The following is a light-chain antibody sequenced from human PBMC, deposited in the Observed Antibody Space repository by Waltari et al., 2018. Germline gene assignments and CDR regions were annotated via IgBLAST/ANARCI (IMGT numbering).Light chain of an antibody. CDR2: EVS. V-gene: IGLV2-8*01. J-gene: IGLJ2*01. Sequence: QSALTQPPSASGSPGQSVTISCTGTSSDVGGYNYVSWYQQHPGKAPKLMISEVSKRPSWFPVRFSGSKSGNTASLTVSGLQAEDEADYYCSSYAGSNNPLFGGGTKLTVL. CDR3: SSYAGSNNPL. CDR1: SSDVGGYNY.